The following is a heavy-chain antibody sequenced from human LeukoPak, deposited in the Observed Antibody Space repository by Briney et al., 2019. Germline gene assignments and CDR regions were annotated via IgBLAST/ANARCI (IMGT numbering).Heavy chain of an antibody. CDR2: IYYSGST. CDR1: GFTFSDYY. V-gene: IGHV4-59*08. J-gene: IGHJ4*02. Sequence: GSLRLSCAASGFTFSDYYMSWIRQPPGKGLEWIGYIYYSGSTNYNPSLKSRVTISVDTSKNQFSLKLSSVTAADTAVYYCARRACSGGSCQNDYWGQGTLVTVSS. D-gene: IGHD2-15*01. CDR3: ARRACSGGSCQNDY.